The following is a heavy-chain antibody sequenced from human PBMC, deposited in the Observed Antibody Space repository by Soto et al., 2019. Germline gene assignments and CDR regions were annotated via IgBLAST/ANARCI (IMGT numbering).Heavy chain of an antibody. CDR1: GFTFSSYA. Sequence: QVQLVESGGGVVQPGRSLRLSCAASGFTFSSYAMHWVRQAPGKGLEWVAVISYDGSNKYYADSVKGRFTISRDNSKNTLYLQMKSLRAEDTAVYYCARDRASAVAGGTDYWGEGTLVTVSS. J-gene: IGHJ4*02. CDR2: ISYDGSNK. V-gene: IGHV3-30-3*01. D-gene: IGHD6-19*01. CDR3: ARDRASAVAGGTDY.